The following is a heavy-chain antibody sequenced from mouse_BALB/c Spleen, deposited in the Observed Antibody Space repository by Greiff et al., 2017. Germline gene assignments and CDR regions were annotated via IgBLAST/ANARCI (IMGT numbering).Heavy chain of an antibody. J-gene: IGHJ2*01. CDR3: TRDYGNYPYFDY. D-gene: IGHD2-1*01. CDR1: GFTFSSYT. Sequence: DVHLVESGGGLVKPGGSLKLSCAASGFTFSSYTMSWVRQTPEKRLEWVATISSGGSYTYYPDSVKGRFTISRDNAKNTLYLQMSSLKSEDTAMYYCTRDYGNYPYFDYWGQGTTLTVSS. V-gene: IGHV5-6-4*01. CDR2: ISSGGSYT.